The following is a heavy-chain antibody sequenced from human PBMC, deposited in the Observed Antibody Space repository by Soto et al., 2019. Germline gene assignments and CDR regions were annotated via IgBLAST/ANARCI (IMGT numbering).Heavy chain of an antibody. V-gene: IGHV4-31*01. Sequence: QVQLQESVPGLVKPSQTLSLTCTVSCGSISSGGYYWSWIRQHPGKGLEWIGYIYYSGSTYYNPSLKSLVTLSVDPSKKHFSLKLSSVSDEDTSVYYCAGESSGWQHDAFDIWGQGTMVTVSS. CDR1: CGSISSGGYY. D-gene: IGHD6-19*01. CDR3: AGESSGWQHDAFDI. J-gene: IGHJ3*02. CDR2: IYYSGST.